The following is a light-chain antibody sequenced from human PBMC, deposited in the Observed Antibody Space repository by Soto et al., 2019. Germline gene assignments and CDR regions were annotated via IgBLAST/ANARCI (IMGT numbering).Light chain of an antibody. CDR3: CSYAGRSSVI. CDR2: EGN. J-gene: IGLJ2*01. V-gene: IGLV2-23*01. Sequence: QSALTQPASVSGSPGQSITISCTGTSGDIGTYNLVSWYQQHPGRAPKLIIFEGNKRPSGVSNRFSASKPGNTASLAISGLQAEDEADYHCCSYAGRSSVICGGGTKLTVL. CDR1: SGDIGTYNL.